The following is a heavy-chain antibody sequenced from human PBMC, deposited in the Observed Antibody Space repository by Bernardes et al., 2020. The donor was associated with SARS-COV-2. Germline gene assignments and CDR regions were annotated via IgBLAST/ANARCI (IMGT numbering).Heavy chain of an antibody. CDR3: ARVSCTGGNCYSIDAFDI. J-gene: IGHJ3*02. Sequence: GESLKISCKGSGYSFISHWIAWVRQMPGKGLEWMGIIYPGDSDTKYSSSFQGQVTISGDKTISTAYLQWSSLKASDTAMYYCARVSCTGGNCYSIDAFDIWGQGTMVTVS. V-gene: IGHV5-51*01. CDR1: GYSFISHW. D-gene: IGHD2-15*01. CDR2: IYPGDSDT.